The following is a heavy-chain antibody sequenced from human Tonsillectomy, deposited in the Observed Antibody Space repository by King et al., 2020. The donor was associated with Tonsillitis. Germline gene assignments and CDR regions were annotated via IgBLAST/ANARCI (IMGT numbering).Heavy chain of an antibody. Sequence: QLQESGPGLVKPSETLSLTCTVSGGSISGYYWTWIRPAPGKGLEWIGYIDYSGSTKCNPSLKSRVTISLDTSKNQFSLNVNSVTTADTAIYYCARDGRPGTSNYAFDIWGQGTMVTVSS. D-gene: IGHD2-2*01. CDR2: IDYSGST. CDR1: GGSISGYY. CDR3: ARDGRPGTSNYAFDI. J-gene: IGHJ3*02. V-gene: IGHV4-59*01.